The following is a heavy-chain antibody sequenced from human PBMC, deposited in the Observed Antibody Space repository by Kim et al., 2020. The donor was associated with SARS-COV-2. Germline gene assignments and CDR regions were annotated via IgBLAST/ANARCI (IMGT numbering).Heavy chain of an antibody. D-gene: IGHD5-18*01. CDR3: AKFHTSLGQGPY. CDR2: ISGSGGRI. J-gene: IGHJ4*02. Sequence: GGSLRLSCAVSGFTFSTYAVSWVRQAPGQGLEWVSTISGSGGRIFYADSVKGRFTISKDNSKNTLYLQMNSLRAEDTAVYFCAKFHTSLGQGPYWGQGTLVTVS. V-gene: IGHV3-23*01. CDR1: GFTFSTYA.